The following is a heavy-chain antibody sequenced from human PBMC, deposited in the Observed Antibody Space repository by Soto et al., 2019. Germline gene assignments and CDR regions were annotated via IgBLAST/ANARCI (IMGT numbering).Heavy chain of an antibody. Sequence: VGSLRLSCAASGFTFSSYAMNWVRQAPGKGLEWVSSISSSSNYIYYADSMKGRFTISRDNAKNSLYLQMNSLRAEDTGVYYCARDLVGATIWGQGTLVTVSS. CDR3: ARDLVGATI. D-gene: IGHD1-26*01. CDR2: ISSSSNYI. CDR1: GFTFSSYA. J-gene: IGHJ4*02. V-gene: IGHV3-21*01.